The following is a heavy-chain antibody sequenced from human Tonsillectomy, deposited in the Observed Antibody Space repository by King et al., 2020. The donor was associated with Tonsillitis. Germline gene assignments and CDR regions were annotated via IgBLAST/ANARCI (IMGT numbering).Heavy chain of an antibody. J-gene: IGHJ6*03. D-gene: IGHD3-16*01. V-gene: IGHV4-31*03. CDR1: GGSISSAGYY. CDR2: ISYSGSA. CDR3: ASTSPPYYYYYMDV. Sequence: MQLQESGPGLVKPSQTLSLSCTVSGGSISSAGYYWTWIRQHPGKGLEWIGYISYSGSAYFNPSLKSRVTISLDTSKNQFSLKLSSVTAADTAVYYCASTSPPYYYYYMDVWGKGTTVTVSS.